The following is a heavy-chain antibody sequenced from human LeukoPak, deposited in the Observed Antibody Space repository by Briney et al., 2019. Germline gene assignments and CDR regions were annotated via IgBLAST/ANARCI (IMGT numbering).Heavy chain of an antibody. CDR3: VRDRGGRRYFDY. D-gene: IGHD3-16*01. V-gene: IGHV3-33*01. CDR1: RFNFSNHR. CDR2: IWYDESNK. Sequence: PGGSLRLSCAAPRFNFSNHRVHWVRQAPGKGVEWVAGIWYDESNKYYADCVKGRYNISRDNSKNTLYLQMNSLRAEDTAVYYCVRDRGGRRYFDYWGQGTLVTVSS. J-gene: IGHJ4*02.